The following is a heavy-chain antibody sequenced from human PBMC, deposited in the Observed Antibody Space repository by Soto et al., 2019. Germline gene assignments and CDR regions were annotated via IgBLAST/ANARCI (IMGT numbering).Heavy chain of an antibody. Sequence: ASVKVSCKASGYTFSSYYMNWVRQAPGQGLEWLGIINPSGGYTTYAQRFLGRVTMTRDTSTSTVHMELGSLRSEDTAVYYCARGAVAAGPGGWIDPWGQGTLVSVSS. J-gene: IGHJ5*02. V-gene: IGHV1-46*03. CDR1: GYTFSSYY. CDR2: INPSGGYT. CDR3: ARGAVAAGPGGWIDP. D-gene: IGHD2-15*01.